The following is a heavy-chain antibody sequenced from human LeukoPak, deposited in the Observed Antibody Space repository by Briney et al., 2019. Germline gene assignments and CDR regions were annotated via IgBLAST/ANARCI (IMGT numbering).Heavy chain of an antibody. D-gene: IGHD2-15*01. J-gene: IGHJ4*02. Sequence: ASVKVSCKASGYTFTSYGINWVRQAPGQGLEWMGWISAYNGNTNYAQKFQGRVIMTTDTLTGTAYMELMSLRSDDTAVYYCARFLIGGGSPHYFDYWGQGTLVTVSS. CDR1: GYTFTSYG. CDR2: ISAYNGNT. CDR3: ARFLIGGGSPHYFDY. V-gene: IGHV1-18*01.